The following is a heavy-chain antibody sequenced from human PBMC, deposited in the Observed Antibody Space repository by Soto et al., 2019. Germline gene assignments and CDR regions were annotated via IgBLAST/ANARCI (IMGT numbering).Heavy chain of an antibody. CDR2: MNPNSGNT. D-gene: IGHD1-1*01. Sequence: QVQLVQSGAEVKKPGASVKVSCKASGYTFTSYDINWVRQATGQGLEWMGWMNPNSGNTGYAQKFQGRVTMTRNTSISTAYMELSSLRSEDTAVYYCARVTVQLAYYSYGMDVWGQGTTVTVSS. CDR1: GYTFTSYD. CDR3: ARVTVQLAYYSYGMDV. J-gene: IGHJ6*02. V-gene: IGHV1-8*01.